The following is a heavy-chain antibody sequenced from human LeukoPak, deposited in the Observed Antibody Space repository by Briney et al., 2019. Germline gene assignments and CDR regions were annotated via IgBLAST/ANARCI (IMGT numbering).Heavy chain of an antibody. Sequence: PSETLSLTCTVSGGSISNYYWGWIRQPPGKGLEWIGSIYYSGSTYYNPSLKSRVTISVDTSKNQFSLKLSSVTAADTAVYYCARRGRDSSSSLIFDYWGQGTLVTVSS. CDR2: IYYSGST. CDR3: ARRGRDSSSSLIFDY. CDR1: GGSISNYY. J-gene: IGHJ4*02. V-gene: IGHV4-39*01. D-gene: IGHD6-6*01.